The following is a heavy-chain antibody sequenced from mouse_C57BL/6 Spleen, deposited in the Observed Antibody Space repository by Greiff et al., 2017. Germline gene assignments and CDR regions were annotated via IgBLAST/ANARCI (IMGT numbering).Heavy chain of an antibody. CDR1: GYAFSSYW. J-gene: IGHJ2*01. CDR3: ARSGGSSYVGYFDY. D-gene: IGHD1-1*01. CDR2: IYPGDGDT. Sequence: VKLMESGAELVKPGASVKISCKASGYAFSSYWMNWVKQRPGKGLEWIGQIYPGDGDTNYNGKFKGKATLTADKSSSTAYMQLSSLTSEDSAVYFCARSGGSSYVGYFDYWGQGTTLTVSS. V-gene: IGHV1-80*01.